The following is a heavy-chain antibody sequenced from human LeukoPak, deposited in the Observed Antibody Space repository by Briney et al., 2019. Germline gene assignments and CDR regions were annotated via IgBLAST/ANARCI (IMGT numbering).Heavy chain of an antibody. J-gene: IGHJ4*02. V-gene: IGHV3-74*01. CDR1: GLTFSSHW. Sequence: GGSLRLSCAASGLTFSSHWMHWVRQAPGKGLVWASRITNDGSSTTYADSVKGRFTISRDNAKNTLYLQVNSLRAEDTAVYYCAKGGKWDVTPFDYWGQGTLVTVSS. CDR3: AKGGKWDVTPFDY. CDR2: ITNDGSST. D-gene: IGHD1-26*01.